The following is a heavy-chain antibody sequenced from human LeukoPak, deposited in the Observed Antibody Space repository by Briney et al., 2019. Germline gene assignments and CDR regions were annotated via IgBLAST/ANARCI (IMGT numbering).Heavy chain of an antibody. D-gene: IGHD1-26*01. CDR1: GFTVSSNY. CDR3: AKDGGGSFGLDY. J-gene: IGHJ4*02. CDR2: IYSGGST. V-gene: IGHV3-66*01. Sequence: GGSLRLSYAASGFTVSSNYMSWVRQAPGKGLEWVSVIYSGGSTYYADSVKGRFTISRDNSKNTLYLQMNSLRAEDTAVYYCAKDGGGSFGLDYWGQGTLVTVSS.